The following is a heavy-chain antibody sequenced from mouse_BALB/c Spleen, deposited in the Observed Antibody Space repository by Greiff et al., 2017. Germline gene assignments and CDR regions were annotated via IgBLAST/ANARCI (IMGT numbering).Heavy chain of an antibody. CDR1: GYTFTSYW. CDR2: IYPGNSDT. Sequence: EVKVVESGTVLARPGASVKMSCKASGYTFTSYWMHWVKQRPGQGLEWIGAIYPGNSDTSYNQKFKGKAKLTAVTSTSTAYMELSSLTNEDSAVYYCTREAMIRGAMDYWGQGTSVTVSS. D-gene: IGHD2-4*01. CDR3: TREAMIRGAMDY. J-gene: IGHJ4*01. V-gene: IGHV1-5*01.